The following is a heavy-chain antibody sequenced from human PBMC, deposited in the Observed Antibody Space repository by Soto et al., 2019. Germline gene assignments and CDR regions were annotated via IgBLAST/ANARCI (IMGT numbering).Heavy chain of an antibody. CDR3: ARGPRSCSSTTCYTADL. CDR1: GFTFNSHS. Sequence: PGGSLRLSCAVSGFTFNSHSMHWVRQAPCKGLEWVAVISYGGANKYYGDSVKGRFTISRDNSRNTLFLQMDSLRPEDTAVYYCARGPRSCSSTTCYTADLCGRGTLVTFSS. J-gene: IGHJ4*02. D-gene: IGHD2-2*02. CDR2: ISYGGANK. V-gene: IGHV3-30-3*02.